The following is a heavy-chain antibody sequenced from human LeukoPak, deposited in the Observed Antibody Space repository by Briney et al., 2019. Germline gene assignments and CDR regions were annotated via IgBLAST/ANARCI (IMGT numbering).Heavy chain of an antibody. J-gene: IGHJ5*02. CDR2: MYSRGDT. V-gene: IGHV3-53*01. CDR3: ARDAPQVPAAGVLAS. D-gene: IGHD6-13*01. CDR1: GFTVIDNY. Sequence: TGGSLRLSCAASGFTVIDNYMSWVRQAPGKGLEWVSVMYSRGDTYYADSVKGRFTFSRDISKNTLYLQMNGLRTEDTAMYYCARDAPQVPAAGVLASWGQGTLVTVSS.